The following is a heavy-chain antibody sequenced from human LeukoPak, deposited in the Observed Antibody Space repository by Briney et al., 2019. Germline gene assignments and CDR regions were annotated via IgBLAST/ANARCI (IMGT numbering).Heavy chain of an antibody. Sequence: SETLSLTCTVSGGSIRSGGYYWSWIRQHPGRGLEWLRYIYYSGSTYYNPSLKSRVTISVDTSKNQFSLKLSSVTAADTAVYYCARGRRYYGSGSTFYFDYWGQGTLVTVSS. CDR3: ARGRRYYGSGSTFYFDY. CDR2: IYYSGST. D-gene: IGHD3-10*01. CDR1: GGSIRSGGYY. V-gene: IGHV4-31*03. J-gene: IGHJ4*02.